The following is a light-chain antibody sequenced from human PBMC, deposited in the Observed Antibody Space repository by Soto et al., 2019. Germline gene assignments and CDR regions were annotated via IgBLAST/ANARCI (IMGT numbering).Light chain of an antibody. CDR1: QSVSNNY. Sequence: EIVWTQSPGTLSLSPGESATLSCRASQSVSNNYLAWHQQKPGQAPSLLIYGASNRATGIPDRFSGSGSGTDFTLTISRLEPEDFAVYYGQQYGSSGTFGQGTKVDIK. V-gene: IGKV3-20*01. J-gene: IGKJ1*01. CDR3: QQYGSSGT. CDR2: GAS.